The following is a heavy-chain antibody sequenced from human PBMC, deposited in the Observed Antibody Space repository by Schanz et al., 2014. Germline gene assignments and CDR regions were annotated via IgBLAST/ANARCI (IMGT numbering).Heavy chain of an antibody. CDR1: GFSFDKYG. V-gene: IGHV3-33*05. Sequence: QVQLVESGGGVVQPGRSLRLSCAASGFSFDKYGMHWVRQAPGKGLEWVGVISYHGSEKYYADSVKGRFTISRDNSRNTLFLQMNSLRPEDTALYFCARDEGRDGYNLAFDVWGQGTLVTVSS. CDR2: ISYHGSEK. CDR3: ARDEGRDGYNLAFDV. J-gene: IGHJ3*01. D-gene: IGHD5-12*01.